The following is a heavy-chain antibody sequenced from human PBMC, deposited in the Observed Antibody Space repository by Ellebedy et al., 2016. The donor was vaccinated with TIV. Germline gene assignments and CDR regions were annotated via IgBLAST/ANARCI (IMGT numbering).Heavy chain of an antibody. J-gene: IGHJ4*02. Sequence: GGSLRLSCAASGFTFGSYNMNWVRQAPGKGLEWVSYIGSSSRTIYYADSVKGRFTISRDNAKNSLYLQMSSLRAEDTAVYYCARDYGYSFGYSLDYWGQGTLVTVSS. CDR1: GFTFGSYN. CDR3: ARDYGYSFGYSLDY. V-gene: IGHV3-48*04. D-gene: IGHD5-18*01. CDR2: IGSSSRTI.